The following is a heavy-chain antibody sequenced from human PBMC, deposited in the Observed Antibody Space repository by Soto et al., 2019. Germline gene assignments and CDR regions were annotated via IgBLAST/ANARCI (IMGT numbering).Heavy chain of an antibody. CDR3: ARESEDLTSNLDY. CDR1: GFTFTRYS. CDR2: TSSTTNYI. V-gene: IGHV3-21*06. J-gene: IGHJ4*02. Sequence: EGSLRLSCAASGFTFTRYSMDWVRQAPGKGLEWVSSTSSTTNYIYYGDSMKGRFTISRDNAKNSLYLEMNSLRAEDTAVYYCARESEDLTSNLDYWGQGTLVTVSS.